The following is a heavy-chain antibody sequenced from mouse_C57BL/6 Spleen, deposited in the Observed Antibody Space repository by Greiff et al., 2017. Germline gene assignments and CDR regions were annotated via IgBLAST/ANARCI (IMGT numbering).Heavy chain of an antibody. J-gene: IGHJ4*01. V-gene: IGHV14-2*01. Sequence: DVKLQESGAELVKPGASVKLSCTASGFNIKDYYMHWVKQRTEQGLEWIGRIDPEDGETKYAPKFQGKATITADTSSNTAYLQLSSLTSEDTAVYYCARYSSGRYYYAMDYWGQGTSVTVSS. CDR3: ARYSSGRYYYAMDY. CDR2: IDPEDGET. D-gene: IGHD3-2*02. CDR1: GFNIKDYY.